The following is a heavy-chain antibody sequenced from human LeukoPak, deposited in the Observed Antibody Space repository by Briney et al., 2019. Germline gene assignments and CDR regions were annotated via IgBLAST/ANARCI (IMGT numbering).Heavy chain of an antibody. CDR3: AKGRGVHCSSTSCFPNYYYGMDV. V-gene: IGHV3-23*01. D-gene: IGHD2-2*01. CDR1: GFTFSSYA. CDR2: ISGSGGST. Sequence: GGSLRLSCAASGFTFSSYAMSWVRQAPGKGLEWVSAISGSGGSTYYADSVKGRFTISRDNSKNTLYLQMNSLRAEDTAVYYCAKGRGVHCSSTSCFPNYYYGMDVWGQGTTVTVSS. J-gene: IGHJ6*02.